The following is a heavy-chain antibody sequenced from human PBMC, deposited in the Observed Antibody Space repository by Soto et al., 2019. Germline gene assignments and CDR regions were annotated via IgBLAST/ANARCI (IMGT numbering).Heavy chain of an antibody. CDR3: ARDATTMVLLLITSWFDP. Sequence: QVQLAESGGGVVQPGRSLRLSCAASGFTFSLYAMHWVHQAPGKGLEWVAVISHDGTNTFYADSVKGRFTISRDNSNNPLYLQMNSLRAEDTAVYYCARDATTMVLLLITSWFDPWGQGTLVTVSS. CDR2: ISHDGTNT. V-gene: IGHV3-30-3*01. J-gene: IGHJ5*02. D-gene: IGHD3-10*01. CDR1: GFTFSLYA.